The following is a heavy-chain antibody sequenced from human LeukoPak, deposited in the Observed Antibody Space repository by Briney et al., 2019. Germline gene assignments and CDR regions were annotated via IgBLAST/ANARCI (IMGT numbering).Heavy chain of an antibody. D-gene: IGHD3-3*01. CDR1: GGSFSGYY. V-gene: IGHV4-34*01. CDR2: INHSGST. Sequence: PSETLSLTCAVYGGSFSGYYWSWIRQPPGKGLEWIGEINHSGSTNYNPSLKSRVTISVDTSKNQFSLKLSSVTAADTAVYYCARFGGTNYDFWSGYRRANWFDPWGQGTLVTVSS. J-gene: IGHJ5*02. CDR3: ARFGGTNYDFWSGYRRANWFDP.